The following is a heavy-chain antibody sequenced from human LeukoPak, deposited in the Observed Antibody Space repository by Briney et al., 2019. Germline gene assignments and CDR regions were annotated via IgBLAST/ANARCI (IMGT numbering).Heavy chain of an antibody. V-gene: IGHV1-18*01. Sequence: ASVKVSCKASGYTFTSYGISWVRQAPGQGLEWMGWISAYNGNTNYAQKLQGRVTMTTDTSTIAAYMELRSLRSDDTAVYYCAREETNYYDSSGYFYYFDYWGQGTLVIVSS. D-gene: IGHD3-22*01. J-gene: IGHJ4*02. CDR2: ISAYNGNT. CDR1: GYTFTSYG. CDR3: AREETNYYDSSGYFYYFDY.